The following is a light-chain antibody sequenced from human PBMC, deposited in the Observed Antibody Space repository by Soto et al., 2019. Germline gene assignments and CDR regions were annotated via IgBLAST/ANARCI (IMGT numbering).Light chain of an antibody. CDR1: SSNIGAGYD. CDR2: GNN. V-gene: IGLV1-40*01. Sequence: QSVLTQPPSVSGAPGQRVTMSCTGSSSNIGAGYDVHWYQQLPGTAPKLLIYGNNNRPSGVPDRISGSKSGTSASLAITGLQAEDEAEYYCHSYDSGLSGSVFGTGTKVTV. J-gene: IGLJ1*01. CDR3: HSYDSGLSGSV.